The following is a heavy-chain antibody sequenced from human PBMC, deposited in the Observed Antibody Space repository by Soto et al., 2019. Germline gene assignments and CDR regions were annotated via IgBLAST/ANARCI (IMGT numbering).Heavy chain of an antibody. J-gene: IGHJ5*02. CDR3: ARDRGWFGELNWFDP. CDR2: IYYSGST. V-gene: IGHV4-30-4*01. Sequence: QVQLQESGPGLVKPSQTLSLTCTVSRGSISSGDYYWSWLRQPPGKGLEWIGYIYYSGSTYYNPSLKSRVTISVDTSKNQISLKLSSVTAADTAVYYCARDRGWFGELNWFDPWGQGTLVTVSS. CDR1: RGSISSGDYY. D-gene: IGHD3-10*01.